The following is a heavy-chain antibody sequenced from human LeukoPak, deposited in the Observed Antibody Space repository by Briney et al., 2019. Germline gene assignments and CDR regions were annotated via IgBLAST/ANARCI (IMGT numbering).Heavy chain of an antibody. CDR3: ARNDLGAETHSIDY. J-gene: IGHJ4*02. Sequence: ASVKVSCKASGYTFTSYYMHWVRQAPGQSLEWMGWINPSNGITKYTHEYQGRVTMTRDTSISTAYMELSSLRSDDTAVYYCARNDLGAETHSIDYWGQGTLVTVSS. CDR2: INPSNGIT. V-gene: IGHV1-2*02. D-gene: IGHD1-26*01. CDR1: GYTFTSYY.